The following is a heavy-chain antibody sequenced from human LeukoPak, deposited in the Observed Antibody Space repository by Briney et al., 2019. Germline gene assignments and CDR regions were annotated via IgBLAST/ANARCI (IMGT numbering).Heavy chain of an antibody. Sequence: PGGSLRLSCAASGFTLADYAMHWVRQAPGKGLEWVSGINWNSDNIGYADSVKGRFTISRDNAKNSLYLQMNSLRAEDTALYYCAKDNFRGISPQDYWGQGTLVTVSS. CDR3: AKDNFRGISPQDY. J-gene: IGHJ4*02. CDR1: GFTLADYA. CDR2: INWNSDNI. V-gene: IGHV3-9*01. D-gene: IGHD3-16*01.